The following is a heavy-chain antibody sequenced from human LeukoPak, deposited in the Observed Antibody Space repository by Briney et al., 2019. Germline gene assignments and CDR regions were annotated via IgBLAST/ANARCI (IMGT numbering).Heavy chain of an antibody. CDR1: GYTFTGYY. Sequence: ASVKVSCKASGYTFTGYYMHWVRQAPGQGLEWMGWINPNSGGTNYAQKFQGRVTMTRDTSISTAYMELSRLRSDDTAVYYCARVPIKTGYSGYGHDYWGQGTLVTVSS. V-gene: IGHV1-2*02. D-gene: IGHD5-12*01. CDR3: ARVPIKTGYSGYGHDY. J-gene: IGHJ4*02. CDR2: INPNSGGT.